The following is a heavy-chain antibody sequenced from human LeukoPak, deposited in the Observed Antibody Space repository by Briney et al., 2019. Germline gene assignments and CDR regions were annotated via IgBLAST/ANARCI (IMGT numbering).Heavy chain of an antibody. Sequence: SETLSLTCTVSGYSISSGYYWGWIRQPPGKGLEWIGSIYHGGSTYYNPSLKSRVTISVDTSKNQFSLKLSSVTAADTAVYYCARDGGLQLPLGWFDPWGQGTLVIVSS. D-gene: IGHD1-7*01. J-gene: IGHJ5*02. V-gene: IGHV4-38-2*02. CDR3: ARDGGLQLPLGWFDP. CDR1: GYSISSGYY. CDR2: IYHGGST.